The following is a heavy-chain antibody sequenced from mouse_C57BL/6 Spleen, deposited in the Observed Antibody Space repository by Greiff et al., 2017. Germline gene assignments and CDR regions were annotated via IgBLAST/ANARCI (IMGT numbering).Heavy chain of an antibody. J-gene: IGHJ3*01. V-gene: IGHV14-4*01. CDR3: TPGLTPFAY. CDR1: GFNIKDDY. Sequence: EVQLQQSGAELVRPGASVKLSCTASGFNIKDDYMHWVKQRPEQGLEWIGWIDPENGDTEYASKFQGKATITADTSSNTAYLQLSSLTSEDTAVYYCTPGLTPFAYWGQGTLVTVSA. CDR2: IDPENGDT.